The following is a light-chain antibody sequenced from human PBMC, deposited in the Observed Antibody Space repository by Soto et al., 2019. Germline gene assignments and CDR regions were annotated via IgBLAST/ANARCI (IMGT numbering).Light chain of an antibody. V-gene: IGKV3-20*01. CDR2: DTS. CDR1: QSVSSSY. J-gene: IGKJ2*01. CDR3: HHYGNSPYT. Sequence: EIVLTQSPGTLSLSPGERATLSCRASQSVSSSYLAWYQQKPGQTPRLLIYDTSSRATGIPDRFSGSGSGTDFTLTISRLEPEDFAVYYCHHYGNSPYTFGQGTKLEIK.